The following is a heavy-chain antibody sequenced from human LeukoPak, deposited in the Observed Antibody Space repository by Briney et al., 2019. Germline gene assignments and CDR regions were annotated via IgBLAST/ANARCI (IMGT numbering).Heavy chain of an antibody. Sequence: GGSLRLFCAASGFTFSSYAMSWVRQAPGKGLEWVSAISGSGGSAYYADSVKGRFTISRDNSKNTLYLQMNSLRAEDTAVYYCAKDRDFWSGYYPYWGQGTLVTVSS. D-gene: IGHD3-3*01. V-gene: IGHV3-23*01. CDR1: GFTFSSYA. CDR2: ISGSGGSA. CDR3: AKDRDFWSGYYPY. J-gene: IGHJ4*02.